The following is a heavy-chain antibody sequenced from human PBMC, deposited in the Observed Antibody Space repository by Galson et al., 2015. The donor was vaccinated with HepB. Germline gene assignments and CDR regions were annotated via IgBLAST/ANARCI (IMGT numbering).Heavy chain of an antibody. CDR1: GFTVSSNY. V-gene: IGHV3-53*05. CDR2: IYSGGST. CDR3: ASPESIWFGGPFQH. J-gene: IGHJ1*01. D-gene: IGHD3-10*01. Sequence: SLRLSCAASGFTVSSNYMSWVRQAPGKGLEWVSVIYSGGSTYYADSVKGRFTISRDNSKNTLYLQMNSLRAEDTAVYYCASPESIWFGGPFQHWGQGTLVTVSS.